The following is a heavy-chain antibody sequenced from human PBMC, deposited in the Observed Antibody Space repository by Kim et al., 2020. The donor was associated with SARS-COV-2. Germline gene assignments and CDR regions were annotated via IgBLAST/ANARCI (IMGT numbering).Heavy chain of an antibody. V-gene: IGHV3-74*01. CDR2: IKSDGSSS. J-gene: IGHJ4*02. CDR1: GFTFSSSW. CDR3: ARDRMDGLEP. Sequence: GGSLRLSCAASGFTFSSSWMHWVRQAPGKGLEWVSRIKSDGSSSSYADFVKGRFTISRDNAQNTMYLQMNSLTADDTAVYYCARDRMDGLEPWGQGTLVTVCS. D-gene: IGHD3-3*01.